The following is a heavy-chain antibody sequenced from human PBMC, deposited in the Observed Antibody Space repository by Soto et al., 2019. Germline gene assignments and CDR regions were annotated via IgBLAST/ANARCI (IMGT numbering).Heavy chain of an antibody. J-gene: IGHJ3*02. D-gene: IGHD2-21*02. Sequence: QVQLQESGPGLVKPSETLSLTCTVSGGSVSSGSHYWSWIRQSPGKGLECVGYAYYSGSTTYNPSLKSRVTISVDTSKNQFSLKLSSVTAADTAIYYCARATYCGGDCSGPLLGTFDIWGQGTMVTVSS. V-gene: IGHV4-61*01. CDR2: AYYSGST. CDR1: GGSVSSGSHY. CDR3: ARATYCGGDCSGPLLGTFDI.